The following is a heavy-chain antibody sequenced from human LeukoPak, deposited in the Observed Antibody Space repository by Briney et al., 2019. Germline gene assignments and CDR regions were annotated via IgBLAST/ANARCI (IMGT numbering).Heavy chain of an antibody. CDR3: ARDYGSGSYGY. D-gene: IGHD3-10*01. V-gene: IGHV3-9*01. Sequence: GGSLRLSCSASGFTFDDYAMHWVRQAPGKGLEWVSGISWNSGSIGYADSVKGRFTISRDNAKNSLYLQMNSLRAEDTAVYYCARDYGSGSYGYWGQGTLVTVSS. CDR1: GFTFDDYA. CDR2: ISWNSGSI. J-gene: IGHJ4*02.